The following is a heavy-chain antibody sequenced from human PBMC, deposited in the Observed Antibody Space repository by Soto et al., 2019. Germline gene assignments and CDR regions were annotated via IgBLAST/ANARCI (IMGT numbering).Heavy chain of an antibody. J-gene: IGHJ4*02. CDR1: GFTFGDYS. CDR3: AKDLLGGFNYFDY. CDR2: ISGSGGST. Sequence: GSLRLSCAATGFTFGDYSMNWVRQAPRKGLEWVSAISGSGGSTYYADSVKGRFTISRDNSKNTLYLQMNSLRAEDTAVYYCAKDLLGGFNYFDYWGQGTLVTVSS. V-gene: IGHV3-23*01. D-gene: IGHD3-9*01.